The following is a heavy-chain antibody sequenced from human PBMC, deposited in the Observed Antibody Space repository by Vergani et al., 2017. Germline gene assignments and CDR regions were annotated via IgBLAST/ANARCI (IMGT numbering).Heavy chain of an antibody. CDR3: ARKGRYFDWLLWYGMDV. CDR1: GFTFSSYS. V-gene: IGHV3-48*01. CDR2: ISSSSSTI. Sequence: EVQLVESGGGLVQPGGSLRLSCAASGFTFSSYSMNWVRQAPGKGLEWVSYISSSSSTIYYADSVKGRFTISRDNAKNSLYLQMNSLRAEDTAVYYCARKGRYFDWLLWYGMDVWGQGTTVTVSS. D-gene: IGHD3-9*01. J-gene: IGHJ6*02.